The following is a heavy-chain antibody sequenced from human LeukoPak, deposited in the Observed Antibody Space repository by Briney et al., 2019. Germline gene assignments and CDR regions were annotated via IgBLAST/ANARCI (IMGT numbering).Heavy chain of an antibody. D-gene: IGHD3-10*01. V-gene: IGHV4-31*03. CDR1: DGSIGRGGYY. J-gene: IGHJ6*02. Sequence: SETLSLTRTVPDGSIGRGGYYWTWIRQYPGKGLEWIGYIYYTGTTYYNPSLQSRVAISKDASKNQFSLRLSSVTAADTAVYYCTRAGPHYGSGTGYAFYGMDVWGQGTTVTVSS. CDR2: IYYTGTT. CDR3: TRAGPHYGSGTGYAFYGMDV.